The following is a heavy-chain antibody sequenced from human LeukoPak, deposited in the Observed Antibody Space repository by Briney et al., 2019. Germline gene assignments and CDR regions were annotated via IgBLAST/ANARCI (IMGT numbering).Heavy chain of an antibody. Sequence: PGGSLRLSCAASGFSVSSNYMSWVRQPPGKGLEWVAFISYDGDNKYYGDSMNRRVTVSRDNSKNTLFLQMSSLRPEDTAVYYCARDRATSGNLYFFDTWGQGKLVTVSS. CDR1: GFSVSSNY. CDR2: ISYDGDNK. D-gene: IGHD4-23*01. J-gene: IGHJ4*02. CDR3: ARDRATSGNLYFFDT. V-gene: IGHV3-30*14.